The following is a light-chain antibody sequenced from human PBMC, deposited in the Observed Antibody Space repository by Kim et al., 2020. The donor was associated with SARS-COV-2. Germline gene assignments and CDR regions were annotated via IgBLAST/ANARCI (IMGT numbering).Light chain of an antibody. V-gene: IGKV3-15*01. CDR2: SAS. Sequence: EVVLTQSPATLSVSPGERATLSCRASQSVNTNLAWYQQKPGQAPRLLVYSASTRATGIPARFSGTGSGTEFALTISSLQSEDSAVYYCQQYNNWLPYTFGQRTKLEI. CDR3: QQYNNWLPYT. CDR1: QSVNTN. J-gene: IGKJ2*01.